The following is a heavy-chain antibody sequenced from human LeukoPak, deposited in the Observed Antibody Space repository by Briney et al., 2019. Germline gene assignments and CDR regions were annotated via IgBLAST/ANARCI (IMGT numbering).Heavy chain of an antibody. V-gene: IGHV1-2*02. CDR3: ARVQYYYDSSGNLDY. Sequence: GASVKVSCKASGYTFTGYYMHWVRQAPGQGLEWMGWINPNSGGTNYAQKFQGRVTMTRDTSISTAYMELSRLRSDDTAVYYCARVQYYYDSSGNLDYWGQGTLVTVSS. CDR2: INPNSGGT. J-gene: IGHJ4*02. CDR1: GYTFTGYY. D-gene: IGHD3-22*01.